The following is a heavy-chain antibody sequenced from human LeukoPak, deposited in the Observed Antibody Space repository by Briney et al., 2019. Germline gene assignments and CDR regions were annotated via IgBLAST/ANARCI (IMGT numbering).Heavy chain of an antibody. CDR2: IKSKTDGGTP. Sequence: GGSLRLSCAASGFTFSTYWVHWVRQAPGKGLEWVGRIKSKTDGGTPDYAAPVKGRFTISRDDSKNTLYLQMNSLKTEDTAVYYCTGVSRSSWYDYWGQGTLVTVSS. V-gene: IGHV3-15*01. CDR3: TGVSRSSWYDY. J-gene: IGHJ4*02. CDR1: GFTFSTYW. D-gene: IGHD6-13*01.